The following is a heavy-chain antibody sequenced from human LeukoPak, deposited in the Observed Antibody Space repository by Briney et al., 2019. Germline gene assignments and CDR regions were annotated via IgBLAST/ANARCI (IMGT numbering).Heavy chain of an antibody. J-gene: IGHJ4*02. CDR3: AKDEYSSSWSLGVY. CDR1: GFTFSSYG. D-gene: IGHD6-13*01. Sequence: GRSLRLSCAASGFTFSSYGMHWVRQAPGKGLEWVAVISYDGSNKYYADSVKGRFTISRDNSKNTLYLQMNSLRAGDTAVYYCAKDEYSSSWSLGVYWGQGTLVTVSS. V-gene: IGHV3-30*18. CDR2: ISYDGSNK.